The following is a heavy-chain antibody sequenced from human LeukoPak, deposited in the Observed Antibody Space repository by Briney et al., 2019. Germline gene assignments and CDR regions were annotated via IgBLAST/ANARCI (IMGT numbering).Heavy chain of an antibody. V-gene: IGHV4-31*03. CDR1: GGSISSGGYY. CDR3: ARAKYHYGSGSYYNWFDP. Sequence: SQTPSLTCTVSGGSISSGGYYWSWIRQHPGQGLEWIGYIYYSGSTYYNPSLKSRVTVSVDTSKNQFSLKLSSVTAADTAVYYCARAKYHYGSGSYYNWFDPWGQGTLVTVSS. J-gene: IGHJ5*02. CDR2: IYYSGST. D-gene: IGHD3-10*01.